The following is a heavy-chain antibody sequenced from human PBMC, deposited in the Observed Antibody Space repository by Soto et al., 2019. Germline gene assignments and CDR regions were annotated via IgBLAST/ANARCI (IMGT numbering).Heavy chain of an antibody. Sequence: LSLTCTVSGGSISSYYWSWIRQPAGKGLEWIGRIYTSGSTNYNPSLKSRVTMSVDTSKNQFSLKLSSVTAADTAVYYCARDRGYSGYDWIYYYGMDVWGQGTTVTVSS. CDR1: GGSISSYY. J-gene: IGHJ6*02. CDR3: ARDRGYSGYDWIYYYGMDV. CDR2: IYTSGST. V-gene: IGHV4-4*07. D-gene: IGHD5-12*01.